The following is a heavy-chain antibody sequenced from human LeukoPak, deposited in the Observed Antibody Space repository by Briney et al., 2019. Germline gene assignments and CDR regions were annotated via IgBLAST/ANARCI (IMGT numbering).Heavy chain of an antibody. D-gene: IGHD3-9*01. CDR2: IIPIFGTA. CDR1: GGTFSSYA. CDR3: ARDLIDYDILTGYSFDY. V-gene: IGHV1-69*01. J-gene: IGHJ4*02. Sequence: SVKVSRKASGGTFSSYAISWVRQAPGQGLEWMGGIIPIFGTANYAQKFLGRVTITADESTSTAYMELSSLRSEDAAVYYCARDLIDYDILTGYSFDYWGQGTLVTVSS.